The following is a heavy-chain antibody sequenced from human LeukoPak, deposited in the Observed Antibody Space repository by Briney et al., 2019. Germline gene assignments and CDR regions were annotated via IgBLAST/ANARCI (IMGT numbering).Heavy chain of an antibody. Sequence: TGGSLRLSCAASGFTFSXYWMXXVXXXPXXXLXWXSRINSDVSSTSYAESVKXRFTISRDNAKNTLYLQMKSLRAEDTAVYYCARGYDSSGYYYADAFDIWGQGTTVTVSS. CDR1: GFTFSXYW. D-gene: IGHD3-22*01. J-gene: IGHJ3*02. CDR2: INSDVSST. CDR3: ARGYDSSGYYYADAFDI. V-gene: IGHV3-74*01.